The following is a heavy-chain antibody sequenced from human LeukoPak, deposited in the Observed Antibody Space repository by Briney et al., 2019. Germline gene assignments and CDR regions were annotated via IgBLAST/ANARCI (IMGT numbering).Heavy chain of an antibody. D-gene: IGHD5-18*01. Sequence: GGSLRLSCAASGFTFSTYDMNWVRQAPGKGPEWVSSISSSSTYIYYADSVKGRFTNSRDNAKNSLYLQMNSLRAEDTAVYYCARAGYSYGPRGFDYWGQGTLVTVSS. CDR1: GFTFSTYD. J-gene: IGHJ4*02. V-gene: IGHV3-21*01. CDR3: ARAGYSYGPRGFDY. CDR2: ISSSSTYI.